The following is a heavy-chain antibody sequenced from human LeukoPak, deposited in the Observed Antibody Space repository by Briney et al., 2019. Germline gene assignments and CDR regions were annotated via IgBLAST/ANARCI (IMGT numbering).Heavy chain of an antibody. CDR3: ARGGRPDY. Sequence: GGSLRLSCATAGFTFSSSWMSWVRQAPGKGLECVANIKEDGREKYYVDSVKGRFTISRDNAKNSLYLQMSSLRAEDTAVYYCARGGRPDYWGQGKPVTVSS. CDR1: GFTFSSSW. CDR2: IKEDGREK. V-gene: IGHV3-7*01. D-gene: IGHD3-10*01. J-gene: IGHJ4*02.